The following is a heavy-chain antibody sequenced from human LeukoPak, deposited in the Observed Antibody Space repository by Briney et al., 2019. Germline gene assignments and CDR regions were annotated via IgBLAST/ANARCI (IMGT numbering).Heavy chain of an antibody. CDR1: GFTLSSYG. D-gene: IGHD6-13*01. V-gene: IGHV3-30*03. J-gene: IGHJ4*02. CDR3: ARSRYSSSWYSQWYFDY. Sequence: GGSLRLSCAASGFTLSSYGMHWVRQAPGKGLEWVAVISYDGSNKYYADSVKGRFTISRDNSKNTLYLQMNSLRAEDTAVYYCARSRYSSSWYSQWYFDYWGQGTLVTVSS. CDR2: ISYDGSNK.